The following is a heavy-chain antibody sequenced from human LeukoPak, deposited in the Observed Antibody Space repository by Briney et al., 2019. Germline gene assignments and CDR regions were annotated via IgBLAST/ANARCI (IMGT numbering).Heavy chain of an antibody. V-gene: IGHV3-23*01. Sequence: GGSLRLSCAASGFTFSSYAMSWVRQAPGKGLEWVSAISGSGGSTYYADSVKGRFTISRDNSKNTLYLQMNSLRAEDTAVYYCAKEGYYYDSSGDGGDYWGQGTLVTVSS. J-gene: IGHJ4*02. CDR1: GFTFSSYA. D-gene: IGHD3-22*01. CDR3: AKEGYYYDSSGDGGDY. CDR2: ISGSGGST.